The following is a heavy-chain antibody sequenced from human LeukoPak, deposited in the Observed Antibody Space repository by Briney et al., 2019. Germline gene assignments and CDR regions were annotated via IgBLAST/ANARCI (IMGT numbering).Heavy chain of an antibody. CDR3: TRHVDDYYDSSGYYLDAFDI. D-gene: IGHD3-22*01. Sequence: TGGSLRLSCAASGFTFSGSAMHWVRQASGKGLEWVGRIRSKANSYATAYAASVKGRFTISRDDSKNTAYLQMNSLKTEDTAVYYCTRHVDDYYDSSGYYLDAFDIWGQGTMVTVSS. V-gene: IGHV3-73*01. CDR1: GFTFSGSA. CDR2: IRSKANSYAT. J-gene: IGHJ3*02.